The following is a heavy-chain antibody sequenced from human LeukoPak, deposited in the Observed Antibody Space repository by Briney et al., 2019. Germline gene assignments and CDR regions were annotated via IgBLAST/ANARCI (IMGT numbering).Heavy chain of an antibody. Sequence: ASVTVSCKASGYTFTIYGISWVRQAPGQGLEWMGWISAYNGNTNYAQKLQGRVTMTTDTSTSTAYMELRSLSADDPAVYYCARGSGPSNLDYWGQGTLVTVSS. CDR1: GYTFTIYG. V-gene: IGHV1-18*01. J-gene: IGHJ4*02. CDR2: ISAYNGNT. CDR3: ARGSGPSNLDY. D-gene: IGHD6-19*01.